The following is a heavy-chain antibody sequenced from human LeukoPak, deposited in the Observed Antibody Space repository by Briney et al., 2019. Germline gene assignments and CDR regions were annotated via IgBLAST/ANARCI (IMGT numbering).Heavy chain of an antibody. V-gene: IGHV3-73*01. CDR3: TTRGDKYGLHY. CDR2: VRTKTDSYAT. Sequence: GGSLRLSCAASGFSFSDSAMHWARQASGKGLEWVGHVRTKTDSYATTYSASVQSRFTISRDDSKNTAYLQMNSLKSEDTAVYYCTTRGDKYGLHYWGQGTLVTVSS. J-gene: IGHJ4*02. D-gene: IGHD5-18*01. CDR1: GFSFSDSA.